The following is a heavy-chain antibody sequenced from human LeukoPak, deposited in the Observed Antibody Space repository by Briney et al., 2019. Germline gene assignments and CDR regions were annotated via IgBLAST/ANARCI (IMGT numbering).Heavy chain of an antibody. D-gene: IGHD2-15*01. J-gene: IGHJ4*02. CDR1: RFTFTISA. Sequence: ASPRLSPAAPRFTFTISALSFARQAPGEGRPCLSPISGSGGSTYYADSVKGRFTISRDNSKNTLYLQMNSLRAEDTAVYYCAKLSAVVMVVATVDYWGQGTLVTVSS. CDR3: AKLSAVVMVVATVDY. CDR2: ISGSGGST. V-gene: IGHV3-23*01.